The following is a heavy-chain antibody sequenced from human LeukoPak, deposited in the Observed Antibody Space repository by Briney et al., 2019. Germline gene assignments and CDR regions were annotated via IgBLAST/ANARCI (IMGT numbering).Heavy chain of an antibody. CDR2: ISAYNGNT. CDR3: ATVSSGWYGGFDY. J-gene: IGHJ4*02. CDR1: GYTFTSYG. V-gene: IGHV1-18*01. Sequence: ASVTVSCKASGYTFTSYGISWVRQALGQGLEWMGWISAYNGNTNYAQKFQGRVTMTEDTSTDTAYMELSSLRSEDTAVYYCATVSSGWYGGFDYWGQGTLVTVSS. D-gene: IGHD6-19*01.